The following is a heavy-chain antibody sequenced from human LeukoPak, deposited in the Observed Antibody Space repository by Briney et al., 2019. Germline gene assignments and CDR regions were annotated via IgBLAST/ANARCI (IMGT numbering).Heavy chain of an antibody. D-gene: IGHD2-15*01. J-gene: IGHJ3*02. CDR1: GYTFTSYY. V-gene: IGHV1-46*01. CDR3: ASLGHGSGGTCYARAFDI. Sequence: GASVKVSCKASGYTFTSYYMHWVRPAPGQGHEWVGIINPSGGSPTYAQKFQGRVTMTKDTSTSTVDMELRSLRSEDTAVYYCASLGHGSGGTCYARAFDIWGQGTRVTVSS. CDR2: INPSGGSP.